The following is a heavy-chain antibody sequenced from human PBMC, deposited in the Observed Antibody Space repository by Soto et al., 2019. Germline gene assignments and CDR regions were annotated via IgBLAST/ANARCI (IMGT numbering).Heavy chain of an antibody. J-gene: IGHJ4*02. D-gene: IGHD2-15*01. Sequence: QVQLVESGGGVVQPGRSLRLSCAASGFTFSSYAMHWVRQAPGKGLEWVAVISYDGSNKYYADSVKGRFTISRDNSKNTLYLQMNSMRAEDTDVDYFARELVAPTLSANFDYWGQGTLVTVSS. CDR3: ARELVAPTLSANFDY. CDR2: ISYDGSNK. V-gene: IGHV3-30-3*01. CDR1: GFTFSSYA.